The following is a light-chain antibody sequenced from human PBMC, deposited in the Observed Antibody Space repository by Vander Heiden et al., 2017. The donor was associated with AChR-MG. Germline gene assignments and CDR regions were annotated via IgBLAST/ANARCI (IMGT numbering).Light chain of an antibody. V-gene: IGLV3-1*01. J-gene: IGLJ2*01. CDR2: QDS. CDR3: QAWDSSTVV. CDR1: KLGDKY. Sequence: SYELTQPPSVSVSPGPTASIPCSGDKLGDKYACWYQQKPGQSPVLVIYQDSKRPSGITERCSGSNSGNTATLTISGTQAMDEADYYCQAWDSSTVVFGGGTKLTVL.